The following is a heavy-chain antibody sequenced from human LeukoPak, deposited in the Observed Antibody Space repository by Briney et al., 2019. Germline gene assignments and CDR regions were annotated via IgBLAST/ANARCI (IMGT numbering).Heavy chain of an antibody. Sequence: KPSETLSLTCTISGYTISSGYQWGWIRQAPGKGLEWIGNIYYSGSTYYNPSLKSRLTMSVDRSNNQFSLNLSSVTAADTAVYYCARIIAASQDVFDVWGQGTMVTVSS. J-gene: IGHJ3*01. D-gene: IGHD6-6*01. CDR3: ARIIAASQDVFDV. V-gene: IGHV4-38-2*02. CDR1: GYTISSGYQ. CDR2: IYYSGST.